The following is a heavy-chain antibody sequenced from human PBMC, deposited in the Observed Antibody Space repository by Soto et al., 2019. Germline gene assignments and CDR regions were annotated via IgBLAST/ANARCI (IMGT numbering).Heavy chain of an antibody. Sequence: RESLKLSCKGSGDSFTSYWIGWVRQMPGKGLEWMGIIYPGDSDTRYSPSFQGQVTISADKSISTAYLQWSSLKASDTAMYYCARQEIAARPSDYYYGMDVWGQGTTVTVSS. D-gene: IGHD6-6*01. J-gene: IGHJ6*02. V-gene: IGHV5-51*01. CDR3: ARQEIAARPSDYYYGMDV. CDR1: GDSFTSYW. CDR2: IYPGDSDT.